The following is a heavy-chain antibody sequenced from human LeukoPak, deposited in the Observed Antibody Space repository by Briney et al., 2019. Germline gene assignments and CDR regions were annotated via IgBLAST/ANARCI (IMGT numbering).Heavy chain of an antibody. D-gene: IGHD2-2*01. J-gene: IGHJ4*02. CDR2: IYYSGST. V-gene: IGHV4-59*01. CDR3: ARGGSSTSWTPDY. Sequence: SETLSLTCTVSGGSISSYYWSWIRQPPGKGLESIGYIYYSGSTNYNPSLKSRVTISVDTSKNQFSLKLSSVTAADTAVYYCARGGSSTSWTPDYWGQGTPVTVSS. CDR1: GGSISSYY.